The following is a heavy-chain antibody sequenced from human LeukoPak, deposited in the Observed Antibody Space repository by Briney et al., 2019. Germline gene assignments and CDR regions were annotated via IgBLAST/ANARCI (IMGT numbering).Heavy chain of an antibody. V-gene: IGHV3-48*03. CDR3: ARDSPVAGTS. D-gene: IGHD6-19*01. CDR1: GFTFSSYE. Sequence: GGSLGLSCAASGFTFSSYEMNWVRQAPGKGLEWVSYISSSGSTIYYADSVKGRFTISRDNAKNSLYLQMNSLRAEDTAVYYCARDSPVAGTSWGQGTLVTVSS. J-gene: IGHJ5*02. CDR2: ISSSGSTI.